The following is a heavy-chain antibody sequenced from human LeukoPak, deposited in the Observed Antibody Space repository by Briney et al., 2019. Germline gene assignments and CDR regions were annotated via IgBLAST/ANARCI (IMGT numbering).Heavy chain of an antibody. CDR2: IIPIFGTA. CDR1: GGTFSSYA. V-gene: IGHV1-69*05. Sequence: SVKVSCKASGGTFSSYAISWVRQAPGQGLEWMGGIIPIFGTANYAQKFQGRVTITTDESTSTAYMELSSLRSEDTAVYYCARGLSADGYSGSLHYYYYYYMDVWGKGTTVTVSS. CDR3: ARGLSADGYSGSLHYYYYYYMDV. D-gene: IGHD1-26*01. J-gene: IGHJ6*03.